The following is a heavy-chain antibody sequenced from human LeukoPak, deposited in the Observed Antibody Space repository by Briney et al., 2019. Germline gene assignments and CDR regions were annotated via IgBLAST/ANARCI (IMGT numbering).Heavy chain of an antibody. D-gene: IGHD3-22*01. CDR2: ISSSSSYI. J-gene: IGHJ3*02. V-gene: IGHV3-21*01. Sequence: PGGSLRLSCAASGFTFSSYSMNWVRQAPGKGLEWVSSISSSSSYIYYADSVKGRFTISRDNAKNSLYLQMNSLRAEDTAVYYCARVRDFYYYDSSGYYYDAFDIWGQGTMVTVSS. CDR1: GFTFSSYS. CDR3: ARVRDFYYYDSSGYYYDAFDI.